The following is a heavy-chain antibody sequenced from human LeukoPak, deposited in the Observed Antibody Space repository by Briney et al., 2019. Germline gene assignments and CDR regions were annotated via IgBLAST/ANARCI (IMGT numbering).Heavy chain of an antibody. Sequence: PGGSLRLSCAASGFTFSSYAMSWVRQAPGKGLEYVSAISSNGGSTYYADSVKGRFTISRDNSKNTLYLQMSSLRAEDTAVYYCVKGQRYYDSSGYYSIEYFQHWGQGTLVTVSS. CDR3: VKGQRYYDSSGYYSIEYFQH. V-gene: IGHV3-64D*09. CDR2: ISSNGGST. D-gene: IGHD3-22*01. J-gene: IGHJ1*01. CDR1: GFTFSSYA.